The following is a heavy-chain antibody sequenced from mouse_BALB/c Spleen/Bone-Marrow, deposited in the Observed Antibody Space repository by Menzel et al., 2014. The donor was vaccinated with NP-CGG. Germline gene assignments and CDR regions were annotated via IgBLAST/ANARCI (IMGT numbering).Heavy chain of an antibody. V-gene: IGHV1-82*01. D-gene: IGHD4-1*02. CDR3: ARFSTVYYFDY. CDR1: GYAFSSSW. Sequence: VKLVESGTELVKPGASVKISCKASGYAFSSSWMNWVKQRPGQGLEWIGRIYPGDGDTNYNGKFKGKATLTADKSSSTAYMQLSSLTSVDSAVYFCARFSTVYYFDYWGQGTTLTVSS. CDR2: IYPGDGDT. J-gene: IGHJ2*01.